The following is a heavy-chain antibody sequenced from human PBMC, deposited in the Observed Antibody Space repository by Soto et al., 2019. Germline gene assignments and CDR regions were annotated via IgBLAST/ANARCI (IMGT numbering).Heavy chain of an antibody. CDR3: ARGVNYYDSSGFYPWDY. V-gene: IGHV4-38-2*01. J-gene: IGHJ4*02. CDR2: VYHSGRT. Sequence: SETLSLTCAVSGYSITTGYYWGWVRRPPGKGLEWIGSVYHSGRTSYNPSLESRVTISVDTSKNQFSLRLSSVTAADTAVYYCARGVNYYDSSGFYPWDYWGQGILVTVSS. D-gene: IGHD3-22*01. CDR1: GYSITTGYY.